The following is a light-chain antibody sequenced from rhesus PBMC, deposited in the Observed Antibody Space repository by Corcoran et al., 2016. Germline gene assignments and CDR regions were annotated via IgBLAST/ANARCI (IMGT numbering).Light chain of an antibody. V-gene: IGKV3-42*01. J-gene: IGKJ1*01. Sequence: EIVMTQSPATLSLSPGERATLSCRASQRVSSSLAWYQQHPGQAPKVLILGESSRATGIPDRFRGSGSGTGFTLTISSLEPEDVGVYYCQQDYSWPWTFGQGTKVEIK. CDR3: QQDYSWPWT. CDR1: QRVSSS. CDR2: GES.